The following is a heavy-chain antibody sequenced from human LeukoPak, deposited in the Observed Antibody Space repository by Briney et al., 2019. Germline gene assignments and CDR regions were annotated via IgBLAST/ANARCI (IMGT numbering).Heavy chain of an antibody. D-gene: IGHD1-26*01. J-gene: IGHJ4*02. CDR1: NGAVKNYY. V-gene: IGHV4-59*02. CDR2: FIYSGTT. Sequence: PSETLSLTCSVSNGAVKNYYWTWIRQPPGQGLEWIGNFIYSGTTTYRASLDSRLIISVDNSKNTVSLRLFSVTAADTAVYYCATLVYSGSRYYFDTWGQGTLVPLSS. CDR3: ATLVYSGSRYYFDT.